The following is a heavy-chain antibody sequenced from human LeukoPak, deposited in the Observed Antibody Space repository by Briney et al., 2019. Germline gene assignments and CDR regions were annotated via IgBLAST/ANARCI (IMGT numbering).Heavy chain of an antibody. D-gene: IGHD5-12*01. CDR1: GGSISSYY. CDR2: IYYSGST. V-gene: IGHV4-59*01. Sequence: SETLSLTCTVSGGSISSYYWSWIRQPPGKGLEWIGYIYYSGSTNYNPSLKSRVTISVDTSKNQFSLKLSSVTAADTAVYYCARAPDPSVATDYYYYYMDVWGKGTTVTISS. CDR3: ARAPDPSVATDYYYYYMDV. J-gene: IGHJ6*03.